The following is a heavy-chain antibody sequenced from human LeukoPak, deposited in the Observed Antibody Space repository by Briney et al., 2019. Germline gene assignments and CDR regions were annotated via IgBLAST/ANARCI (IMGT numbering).Heavy chain of an antibody. CDR1: GGSISSSSYY. CDR3: ARDNTRQNWFDP. V-gene: IGHV4-39*07. Sequence: SETLSLTCTVSGGSISSSSYYWGWIRQPPGKGLEWIGSIYYSGSTYYNPSLKSRVTISVDTSKNQFSLKLSSVTAADTAVYYCARDNTRQNWFDPWGQGTLVTVSS. CDR2: IYYSGST. J-gene: IGHJ5*02.